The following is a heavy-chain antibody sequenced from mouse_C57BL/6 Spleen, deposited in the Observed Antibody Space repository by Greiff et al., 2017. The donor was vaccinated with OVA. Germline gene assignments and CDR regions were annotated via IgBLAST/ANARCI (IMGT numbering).Heavy chain of an antibody. D-gene: IGHD2-4*01. CDR2: IYPGSGNT. CDR1: GYTFTDYY. CDR3: ARSGGLRRFYAMDY. Sequence: QVQLQQSGAELVRPGASVKLSCKASGYTFTDYYINWVKQRPGQGLEWIARIYPGSGNTYYNEKFKGKATLTAEKSSSTAYMQLSSLTSEDSAVYFCARSGGLRRFYAMDYWGQGTSVTVSS. J-gene: IGHJ4*01. V-gene: IGHV1-76*01.